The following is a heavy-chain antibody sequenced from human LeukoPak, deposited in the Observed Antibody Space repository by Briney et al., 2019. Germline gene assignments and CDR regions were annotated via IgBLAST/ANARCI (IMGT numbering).Heavy chain of an antibody. J-gene: IGHJ4*02. V-gene: IGHV1-69*04. CDR1: GGTFSSYA. CDR3: ARDLGYCSGGSCYS. CDR2: IIPILGIA. D-gene: IGHD2-15*01. Sequence: SVKVSCKASGGTFSSYAISWVRQVPGQGLEWMGRIIPILGIANYAQKFQGRVTITADKSTSTAYMELSSLRSEDTAVYYCARDLGYCSGGSCYSWGQGTLVTVSS.